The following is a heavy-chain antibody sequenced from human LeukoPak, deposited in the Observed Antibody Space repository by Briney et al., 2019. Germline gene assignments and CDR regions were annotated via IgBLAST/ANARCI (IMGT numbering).Heavy chain of an antibody. J-gene: IGHJ5*02. Sequence: GGSLRLSCAASGFTFSDYYMSWIRQAPGKGLEWVSYISSSSSYTNYADSVKGRFTISRDNAKNSLYLQVNSLRAEDTAVYYCARFDGSGSREVFDPWGQGTLVTVSS. CDR1: GFTFSDYY. CDR3: ARFDGSGSREVFDP. D-gene: IGHD3-10*01. V-gene: IGHV3-11*06. CDR2: ISSSSSYT.